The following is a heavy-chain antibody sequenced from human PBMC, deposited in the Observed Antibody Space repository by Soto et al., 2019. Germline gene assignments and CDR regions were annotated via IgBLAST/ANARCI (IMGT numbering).Heavy chain of an antibody. D-gene: IGHD6-13*01. Sequence: CTVSGGSISSYYWSWIRQPPGKGLEWIGYIYYSGSTNYNPSLKSRVTISVDTSKNQFSLKLSSVTAADTAVYYCARIATSSSWYGGRAFDIWGQGTMVTVSS. CDR3: ARIATSSSWYGGRAFDI. V-gene: IGHV4-59*01. J-gene: IGHJ3*02. CDR1: GGSISSYY. CDR2: IYYSGST.